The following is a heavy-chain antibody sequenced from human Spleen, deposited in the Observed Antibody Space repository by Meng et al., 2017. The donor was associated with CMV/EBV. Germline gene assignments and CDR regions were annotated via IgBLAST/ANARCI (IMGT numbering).Heavy chain of an antibody. V-gene: IGHV3-23*01. Sequence: GGSLRLSCAASGFNFRIYGMHWVRQLPGKGLEWVSSIGATAGGTYYADSVKGRFTISRDNAKNTLYLQMNSLRVEDTAVYYCAKYSAVGERLYYFDYWGQGTLVTVSS. CDR1: GFNFRIYG. CDR3: AKYSAVGERLYYFDY. D-gene: IGHD2-21*01. CDR2: IGATAGGT. J-gene: IGHJ4*02.